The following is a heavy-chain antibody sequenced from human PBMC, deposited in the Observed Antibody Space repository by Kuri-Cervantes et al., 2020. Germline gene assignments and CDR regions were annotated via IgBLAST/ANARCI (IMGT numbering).Heavy chain of an antibody. J-gene: IGHJ4*02. CDR1: GYTFTGYY. CDR3: ARDPFGMATFDY. CDR2: INPNSGGT. Sequence: ASVKVSCKASGYTFTGYYMHWVRQAPGQGLEWMGWINPNSGGTNYAQKFQGRVTMTRDTSISTAYMELSRLRSDDTAVYYCARDPFGMATFDYWGQGTLVTVSS. V-gene: IGHV1-2*02. D-gene: IGHD5-24*01.